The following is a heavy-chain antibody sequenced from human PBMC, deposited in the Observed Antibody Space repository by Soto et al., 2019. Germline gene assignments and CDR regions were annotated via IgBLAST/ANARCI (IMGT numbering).Heavy chain of an antibody. D-gene: IGHD3-3*01. CDR2: IYYSGST. CDR3: ARYPGYYDFWSGYYETPYYYYGMEV. J-gene: IGHJ6*02. Sequence: SATLSLTWPVSDFYISSYYLILIRTHPGKGLEWIEYIYYSGSTNYNPSLKSRVTISVDTSKNQFSLKLSSVTAADTAVYYCARYPGYYDFWSGYYETPYYYYGMEVWGQGTTVNVSS. V-gene: IGHV4-59*01. CDR1: DFYISSYY.